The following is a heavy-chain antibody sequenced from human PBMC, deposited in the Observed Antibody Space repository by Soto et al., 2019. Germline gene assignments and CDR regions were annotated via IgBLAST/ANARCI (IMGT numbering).Heavy chain of an antibody. D-gene: IGHD4-17*01. CDR3: ARVDRYGDRNRIFDY. V-gene: IGHV4-59*01. CDR1: GGSISSYY. Sequence: QVQLQESGPGLVKPSETLSLTCTVSGGSISSYYWSWIRQPPGKGLEWIGYIYYSGSTNYNPSLRSPGTIPVDTSKTQFSLELSAVAAADTAVYYCARVDRYGDRNRIFDYRGQGPLVTVSS. J-gene: IGHJ4*02. CDR2: IYYSGST.